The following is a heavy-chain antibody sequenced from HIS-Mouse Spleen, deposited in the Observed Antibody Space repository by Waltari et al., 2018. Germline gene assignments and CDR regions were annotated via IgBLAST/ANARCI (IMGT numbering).Heavy chain of an antibody. CDR3: ARGNYYDSSGYYRDWYFDL. D-gene: IGHD3-22*01. CDR1: GFAFSSYW. CDR2: IKQDGSEK. V-gene: IGHV3-7*01. Sequence: EVQLVESGGGLVQPGGSLRLSCAASGFAFSSYWLSWVGQAPGKGLEWVANIKQDGSEKYYVDSVKGRFTISRDNAKNSLYLQMNSLRAEDTAVYYCARGNYYDSSGYYRDWYFDLWGRGTLVTVSS. J-gene: IGHJ2*01.